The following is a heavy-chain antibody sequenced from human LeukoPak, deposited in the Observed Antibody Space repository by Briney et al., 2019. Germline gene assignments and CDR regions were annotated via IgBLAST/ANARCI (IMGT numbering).Heavy chain of an antibody. J-gene: IGHJ6*03. CDR2: INPNSGGT. Sequence: ASVKVSCKACGYTFTGYYMHWVRQAPGQGLEWMGWINPNSGGTNYAQKFQGRVTMTRDTSNSTAYMELSRLRSDDTAVYYCARGPRSWNYYYYYMDVWGKGTTVTVSS. CDR1: GYTFTGYY. D-gene: IGHD6-13*01. CDR3: ARGPRSWNYYYYYMDV. V-gene: IGHV1-2*02.